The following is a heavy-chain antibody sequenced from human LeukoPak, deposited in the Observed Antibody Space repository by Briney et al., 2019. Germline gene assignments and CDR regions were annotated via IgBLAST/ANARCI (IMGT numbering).Heavy chain of an antibody. CDR3: ARDPSPGYCSSTSCPSRAFDI. Sequence: SETLSLTCTVSGGSISSYYWSWIRQPPGKGLEWIGYIYYSGSTNYNPSLKSRVTISVDTSKNQFSLKLSSVTAADTAVNYCARDPSPGYCSSTSCPSRAFDIWGQGTMVTVSS. D-gene: IGHD2-2*03. V-gene: IGHV4-59*01. CDR1: GGSISSYY. CDR2: IYYSGST. J-gene: IGHJ3*02.